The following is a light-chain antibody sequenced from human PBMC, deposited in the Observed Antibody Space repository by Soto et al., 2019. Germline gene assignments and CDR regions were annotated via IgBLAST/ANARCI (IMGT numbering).Light chain of an antibody. J-gene: IGKJ3*01. CDR3: QQYETYSGT. V-gene: IGKV1-5*03. CDR2: MAS. CDR1: QTINTW. Sequence: DIQMTQSPSTLSASVGDRVTITCRASQTINTWLAWYQQKPGKAPKLLIYMASNLVSGVPSRFSGSGSGTEFTLTISSLQPDDFSIYYCQQYETYSGTLGPGTKVDI.